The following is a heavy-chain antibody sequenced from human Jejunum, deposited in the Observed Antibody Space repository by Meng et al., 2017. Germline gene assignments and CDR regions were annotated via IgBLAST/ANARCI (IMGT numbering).Heavy chain of an antibody. V-gene: IGHV4-34*01. D-gene: IGHD2-15*01. CDR2: INQNGRT. CDR1: GGSFNSYF. CDR3: VRGRDPMVVGELDP. J-gene: IGHJ5*02. Sequence: QVHLRQWGAGLVKPAETLSRTGGGYGGSFNSYFWNWIRQPPGKGLEWIGEINQNGRTNYNPSLESRVTISMDKSKKEFSLRLASVTAADTALYYCVRGRDPMVVGELDPWGQGTLVTVSS.